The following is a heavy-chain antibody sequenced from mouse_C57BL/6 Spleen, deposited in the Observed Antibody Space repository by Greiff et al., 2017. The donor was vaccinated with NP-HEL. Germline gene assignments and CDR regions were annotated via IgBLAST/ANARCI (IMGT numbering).Heavy chain of an antibody. Sequence: QVQLQQSGPGLVQPSQSLSITCTVSGFSLTSYGVHWVRQSPGKGLEWLGVIWSGGSTDYNAAFISRLSISKDNSKSQVFFKMNSLQADDTAIYYCARNEDYGISWFAYWGQGTLVTVSA. V-gene: IGHV2-2*01. D-gene: IGHD2-1*01. CDR3: ARNEDYGISWFAY. CDR2: IWSGGST. CDR1: GFSLTSYG. J-gene: IGHJ3*01.